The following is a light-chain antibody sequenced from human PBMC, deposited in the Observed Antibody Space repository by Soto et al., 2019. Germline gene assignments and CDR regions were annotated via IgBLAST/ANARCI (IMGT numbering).Light chain of an antibody. CDR1: QDVLNNY. Sequence: IVLTKSPGPLSLSPDEIATLSCSGSQDVLNNYLAWYQQKPGQAPRLLIYGASSRATGIPDRFSGSGSGTEFTLTISSLQSEDFAVYYCQQYNNWPPVTFGQGTKVDIK. CDR2: GAS. V-gene: IGKV3-20*01. J-gene: IGKJ1*01. CDR3: QQYNNWPPVT.